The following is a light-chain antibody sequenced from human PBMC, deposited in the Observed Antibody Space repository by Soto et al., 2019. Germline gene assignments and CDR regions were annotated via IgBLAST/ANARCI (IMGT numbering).Light chain of an antibody. CDR2: HVT. V-gene: IGLV2-14*03. Sequence: QSALAQPASVSGSPGQSIAISCTGTSSDVGRYNYVSWYQQHPGDAPKLMIYHVTNRPSGVSDRFSGSKSGNTASLTISGLQAEDEADYYCSSYTSSTAYIFGTGTKVTVL. CDR1: SSDVGRYNY. CDR3: SSYTSSTAYI. J-gene: IGLJ1*01.